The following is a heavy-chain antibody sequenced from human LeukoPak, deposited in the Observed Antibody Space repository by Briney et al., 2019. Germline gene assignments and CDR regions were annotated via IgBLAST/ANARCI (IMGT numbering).Heavy chain of an antibody. CDR2: ISSSSSYI. CDR3: ARDIPMGGGATDY. V-gene: IGHV3-21*01. CDR1: GFTFSSYS. J-gene: IGHJ4*02. D-gene: IGHD1-26*01. Sequence: GGSLRLSCAASGFTFSSYSMNWVRQAPGKGLEWVSSISSSSSYIYYADSVKGRFTISRDNAKNSLYLQMNSLRAEDTAVYYCARDIPMGGGATDYWGQGTLVTVSS.